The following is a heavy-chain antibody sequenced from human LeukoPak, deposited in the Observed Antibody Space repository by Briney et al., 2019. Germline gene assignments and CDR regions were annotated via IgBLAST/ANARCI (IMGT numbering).Heavy chain of an antibody. Sequence: GGSLRLSCAASGFTFSDYYMSWIRQAPGKGLEWVANIKQDGSEKYYVDSVKGRFTISRDNAKNSLYLQMNSLRAEDTAVYYCARVTPVLRFMDVWGQGTTVTVSS. CDR3: ARVTPVLRFMDV. D-gene: IGHD3-3*01. CDR1: GFTFSDYY. V-gene: IGHV3-7*01. CDR2: IKQDGSEK. J-gene: IGHJ6*02.